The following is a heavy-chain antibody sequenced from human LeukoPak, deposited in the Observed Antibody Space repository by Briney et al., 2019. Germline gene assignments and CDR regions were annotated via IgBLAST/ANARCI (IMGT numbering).Heavy chain of an antibody. CDR3: ASFIAAAGTALDY. V-gene: IGHV1-69*06. Sequence: SVKVSCKASGGTFSSYAISWVRQAPGQGLEWMGGIIPIFGTANYAQKFQGRVTITADKSTSTAYMELSSLRSEDTAVYHCASFIAAAGTALDYWGQGTLVTVSS. J-gene: IGHJ4*02. CDR2: IIPIFGTA. CDR1: GGTFSSYA. D-gene: IGHD6-13*01.